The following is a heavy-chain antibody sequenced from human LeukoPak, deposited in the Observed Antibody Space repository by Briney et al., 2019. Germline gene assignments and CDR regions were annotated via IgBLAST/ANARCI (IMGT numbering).Heavy chain of an antibody. Sequence: GGSLRLSCAASGFTFSSYAMSWVRQAPGKGLEWVSAISGSGGSTYYADPVKGRFTISRDNSKNTLYLQMNSLRAEDTAVYYCAKDQYDILTGNYNWFDPWGQGTLVTVSS. CDR2: ISGSGGST. CDR3: AKDQYDILTGNYNWFDP. CDR1: GFTFSSYA. V-gene: IGHV3-23*01. D-gene: IGHD3-9*01. J-gene: IGHJ5*02.